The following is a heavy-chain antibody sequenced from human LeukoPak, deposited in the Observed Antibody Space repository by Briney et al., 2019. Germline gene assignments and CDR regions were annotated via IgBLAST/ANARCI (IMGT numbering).Heavy chain of an antibody. J-gene: IGHJ4*02. D-gene: IGHD3-22*01. CDR2: IIPILGIA. Sequence: SVKVSCKASGGTFSSYAISWVRQAPGQGLEWMGRIIPILGIANYAQKFQGRVTITADKSTSTAYMELSSLRSEDTAVYYCASDYYYDSSGYPYWGQRTLVTVSS. V-gene: IGHV1-69*04. CDR1: GGTFSSYA. CDR3: ASDYYYDSSGYPY.